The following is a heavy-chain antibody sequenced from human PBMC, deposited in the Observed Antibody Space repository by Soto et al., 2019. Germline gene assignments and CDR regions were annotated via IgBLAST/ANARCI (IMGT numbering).Heavy chain of an antibody. D-gene: IGHD3-9*01. V-gene: IGHV1-69*02. CDR1: GGTFSSYT. J-gene: IGHJ3*02. CDR2: IIPILGIA. Sequence: QVQLVQSGAEVKKPGSSVKVSCKASGGTFSSYTISWVRQAPGQGLEWMGRIIPILGIANYAQKFQGRVKITEDKSTSTGYLGLSSLGSEETAVYYCGLTRYYDILNGGWAFDIWGQGTMVTVSS. CDR3: GLTRYYDILNGGWAFDI.